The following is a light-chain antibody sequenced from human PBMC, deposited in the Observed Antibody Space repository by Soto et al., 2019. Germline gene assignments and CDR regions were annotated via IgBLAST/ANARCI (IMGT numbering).Light chain of an antibody. Sequence: IVLTHSPLSVXVTPXEXXXXXXRXXXXLLKTYGFQYLDWYLQKPGQSPQLLIFVASNRASGVPDRFSGSGSGTDFTLRISRVEAEDVGVYYCMQALQTPTFGQGTRLEI. CDR1: XXLLKTYGFQY. J-gene: IGKJ5*01. CDR2: VAS. CDR3: MQALQTPT. V-gene: IGKV2-28*01.